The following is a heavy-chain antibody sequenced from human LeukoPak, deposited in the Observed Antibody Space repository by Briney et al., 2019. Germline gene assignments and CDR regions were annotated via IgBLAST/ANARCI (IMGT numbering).Heavy chain of an antibody. V-gene: IGHV1-69*04. CDR2: IIPILGIA. CDR3: ARDSYTQPKDY. Sequence: ASVKVSCKASGGTFSSHAISWVRQAPGQGLEWMGRIIPILGIANYAQKFQGRVTITADKSTSTAYMELSSLRSEDTAVYYCARDSYTQPKDYWGQGTLVTVSS. CDR1: GGTFSSHA. J-gene: IGHJ4*02. D-gene: IGHD2-2*02.